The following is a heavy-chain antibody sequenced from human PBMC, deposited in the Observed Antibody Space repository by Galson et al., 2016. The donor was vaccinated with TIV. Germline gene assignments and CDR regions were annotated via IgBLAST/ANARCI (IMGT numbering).Heavy chain of an antibody. CDR3: AKEETGDAYDI. Sequence: SLRLSCAAPRFIFSNYAMNWARQAPGKGLEWVSGISGSGDNTYYADSVKGRFTISRDNSKNTVYLQMNSLRAEDTAVYYCAKEETGDAYDIWGQGTMVTVSS. CDR2: ISGSGDNT. J-gene: IGHJ3*02. V-gene: IGHV3-23*01. D-gene: IGHD7-27*01. CDR1: RFIFSNYA.